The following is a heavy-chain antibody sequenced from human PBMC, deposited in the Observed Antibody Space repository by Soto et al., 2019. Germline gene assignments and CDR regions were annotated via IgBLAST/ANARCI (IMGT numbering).Heavy chain of an antibody. J-gene: IGHJ4*02. Sequence: QVQLVQSGGGVVQPGRSLRLPCEAPGLSFRSYPMHWVRQAPGKGLEWVAIISHDGSDENYADSVKGRSIISRDNSKNTPYLQLNSLRTEDTAVYYCARELGNRGSTYWGQGTLVTVSS. CDR2: ISHDGSDE. D-gene: IGHD2-2*01. CDR1: GLSFRSYP. CDR3: ARELGNRGSTY. V-gene: IGHV3-30-3*01.